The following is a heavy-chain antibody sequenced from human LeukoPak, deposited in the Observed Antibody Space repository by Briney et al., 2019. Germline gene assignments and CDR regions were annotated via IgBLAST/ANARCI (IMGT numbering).Heavy chain of an antibody. V-gene: IGHV4-59*08. J-gene: IGHJ4*02. CDR3: ARSYGSGSYFDY. D-gene: IGHD3-10*01. CDR1: GGSISSYY. Sequence: SETLSLTCTVSGGSISSYYWSWIRQPPGKGLEWIGYIYYSGSTNYNPSLKSRVTISVDTSKNQFSLKLSSVTAADTAVYYCARSYGSGSYFDYWGQGTLVTVSS. CDR2: IYYSGST.